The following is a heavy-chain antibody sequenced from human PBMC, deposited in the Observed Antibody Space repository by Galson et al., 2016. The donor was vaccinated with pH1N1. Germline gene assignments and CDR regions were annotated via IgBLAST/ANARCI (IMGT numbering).Heavy chain of an antibody. CDR3: ARKKWSDEGGRRAHYYSYEMDV. CDR1: AFTFRSYW. Sequence: SLRLSCATSAFTFRSYWMTWVRQAPGKGLEWVANINQDGSEKYYVDSVKGRFTVSRDKAKNSLYLEMNSLRDEDTAVYFCARKKWSDEGGRRAHYYSYEMDVWGQGTTVTVSS. J-gene: IGHJ6*02. D-gene: IGHD2-8*01. V-gene: IGHV3-7*01. CDR2: INQDGSEK.